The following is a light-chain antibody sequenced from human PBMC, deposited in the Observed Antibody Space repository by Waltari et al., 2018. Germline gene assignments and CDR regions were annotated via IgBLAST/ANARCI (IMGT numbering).Light chain of an antibody. CDR3: QQYYSSPRT. CDR2: WAS. J-gene: IGKJ1*01. Sequence: DIVMTQSPDSLAVSLGERATINCKSSQSVLYNSNNKNYLAWYQQKPGQPPKLIIYWASTRQSGVPDRFSGGGSGTDFTLTISSLQAEDVAVYYCQQYYSSPRTFGQGTKVEIK. CDR1: QSVLYNSNNKNY. V-gene: IGKV4-1*01.